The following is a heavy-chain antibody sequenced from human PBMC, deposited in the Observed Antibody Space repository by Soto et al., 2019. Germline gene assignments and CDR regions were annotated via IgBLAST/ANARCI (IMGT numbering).Heavy chain of an antibody. CDR3: ASSGSGSYRPFDP. Sequence: SETLSLTCTVSGGSISTYYWSWIRQPPGKGLEWIGYIYYNGSTNYNPSLKSRVTISVDTSKNQFSLKLSSVTAADTAVYYCASSGSGSYRPFDPWGQGTLVTVSS. J-gene: IGHJ5*02. CDR2: IYYNGST. V-gene: IGHV4-59*12. CDR1: GGSISTYY. D-gene: IGHD3-10*01.